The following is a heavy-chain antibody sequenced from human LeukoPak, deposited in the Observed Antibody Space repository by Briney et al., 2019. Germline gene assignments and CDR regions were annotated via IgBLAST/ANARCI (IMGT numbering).Heavy chain of an antibody. V-gene: IGHV1-18*01. CDR1: GYTFSDYG. CDR2: ISGYNGNT. J-gene: IGHJ6*02. D-gene: IGHD2-2*01. Sequence: GASVKVSCKASGYTFSDYGISWVRQAPGQGLEWMGWISGYNGNTNYVQKLQGRVTMTTDTSTSTAYMELRSLRSDDTAVYYCARVYCSSTSCYRLTYYYGMDVWGQGTTVTVSS. CDR3: ARVYCSSTSCYRLTYYYGMDV.